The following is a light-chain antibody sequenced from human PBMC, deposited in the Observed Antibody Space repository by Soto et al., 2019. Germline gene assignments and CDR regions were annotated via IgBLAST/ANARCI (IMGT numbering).Light chain of an antibody. V-gene: IGKV3-15*01. CDR1: ESVAGH. Sequence: LMTQSRATLSLSPGERATLSCRASESVAGHLAWYQQKPGQAPRLLIHGASIRATGIPVRFSGSGSGTEFTLTISSLQSEDFAVYYCQQYDGWPRTFGQGTKVDI. CDR2: GAS. CDR3: QQYDGWPRT. J-gene: IGKJ1*01.